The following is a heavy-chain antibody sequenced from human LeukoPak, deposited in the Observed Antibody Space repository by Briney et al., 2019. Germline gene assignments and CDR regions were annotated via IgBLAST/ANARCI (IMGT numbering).Heavy chain of an antibody. Sequence: PSETLSLTCTVSGGSISSYYWSWIRQPPGKGLEWIGYIYYSGSTNYNPSLKSRVTISVDTSKNQFSLKLSSVTAADTAVYYCARANSADLVPNWFDPWGQGTLVTVSS. CDR3: ARANSADLVPNWFDP. J-gene: IGHJ5*02. D-gene: IGHD3-3*01. CDR1: GGSISSYY. V-gene: IGHV4-59*01. CDR2: IYYSGST.